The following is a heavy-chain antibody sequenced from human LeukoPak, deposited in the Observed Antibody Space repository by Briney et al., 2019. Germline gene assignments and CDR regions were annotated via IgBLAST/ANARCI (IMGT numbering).Heavy chain of an antibody. V-gene: IGHV3-23*01. J-gene: IGHJ6*02. CDR2: ISGSGGGT. CDR1: GFTFSSYA. CDR3: AKRRSVVMAYYYYGMDV. D-gene: IGHD2-8*01. Sequence: GGSLRLSCAASGFTFSSYAMSWVRQAPEKGLEWVSTISGSGGGTYYADSVKGRFTISRANSKNTLYLQMNSLRAEDTAVYYCAKRRSVVMAYYYYGMDVWGQGTTVTVSS.